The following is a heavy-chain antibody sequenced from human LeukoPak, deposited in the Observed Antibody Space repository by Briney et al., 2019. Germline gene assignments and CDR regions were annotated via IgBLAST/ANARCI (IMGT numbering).Heavy chain of an antibody. J-gene: IGHJ4*02. V-gene: IGHV4-39*07. CDR3: ARDRYCSSTSCFPTTGDY. D-gene: IGHD2-2*01. CDR1: GGSISSSSYY. CDR2: IYYSGST. Sequence: SETLSLTCTVSGGSISSSSYYWGWIRQPPGKGLEWIGSIYYSGSTYYNPSLKSRVTISVDTSKNQFSLKLSSVTAADTAVYYCARDRYCSSTSCFPTTGDYWGQGTLVTVSS.